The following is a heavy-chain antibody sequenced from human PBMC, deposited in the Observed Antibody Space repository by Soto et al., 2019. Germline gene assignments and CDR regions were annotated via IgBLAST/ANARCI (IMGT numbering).Heavy chain of an antibody. D-gene: IGHD2-21*01. Sequence: GGSLRLSCAASGFSFREYGLHWVRQAAGKGLEWVAGIWYDGSIKTYEESVKGRFTISRDNARNMLFLEMNSLRPEDTAVYYCARADCGGQCPCDYWGEGTLVTVSS. CDR1: GFSFREYG. J-gene: IGHJ4*02. V-gene: IGHV3-33*01. CDR3: ARADCGGQCPCDY. CDR2: IWYDGSIK.